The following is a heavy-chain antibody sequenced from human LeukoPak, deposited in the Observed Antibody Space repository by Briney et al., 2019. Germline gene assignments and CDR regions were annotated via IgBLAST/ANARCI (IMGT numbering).Heavy chain of an antibody. D-gene: IGHD5-18*01. CDR3: CRRWLNYYYYGMDV. CDR1: EFTFSSHW. Sequence: GSLRLSCAAPEFTFSSHWMSWVRQAPGKGLEWVANIKEDGSEKYYVDSVKGRFTISRDNAKNSLYPQMNSLRAEDTAVYYCCRRWLNYYYYGMDVWGQGTTVTVSS. J-gene: IGHJ6*02. V-gene: IGHV3-7*01. CDR2: IKEDGSEK.